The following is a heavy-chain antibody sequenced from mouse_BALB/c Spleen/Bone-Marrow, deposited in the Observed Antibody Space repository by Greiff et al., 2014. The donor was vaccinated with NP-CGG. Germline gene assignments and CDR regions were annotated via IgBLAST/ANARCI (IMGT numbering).Heavy chain of an antibody. CDR3: ARSAYYGSSYGAMDY. Sequence: LQESGASVKISCTGSDYAFSSSWMNWVKQRPGQGLEWIGRIYPGDGDTNSNGRFKGKATLTADRSSNTAYMQLSSLTSVDSAVYFCARSAYYGSSYGAMDYWGQGTSVTVSS. V-gene: IGHV1-82*01. CDR2: IYPGDGDT. CDR1: DYAFSSSW. D-gene: IGHD1-1*01. J-gene: IGHJ4*01.